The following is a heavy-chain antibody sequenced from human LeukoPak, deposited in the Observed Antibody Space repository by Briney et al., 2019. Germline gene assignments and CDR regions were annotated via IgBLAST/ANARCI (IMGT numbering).Heavy chain of an antibody. J-gene: IGHJ1*01. D-gene: IGHD2-2*02. CDR3: AKMPIGVVPAAIRRYFQH. Sequence: PGGSLRLSCSASGFTFSSYAMSWVRQAPGKGLEWVSAISGSGGDTYYADSVKGRFTISRDNSKNTLYLQMNSLRAEDTAVYYCAKMPIGVVPAAIRRYFQHWGQGTLVTVSS. CDR1: GFTFSSYA. V-gene: IGHV3-23*01. CDR2: ISGSGGDT.